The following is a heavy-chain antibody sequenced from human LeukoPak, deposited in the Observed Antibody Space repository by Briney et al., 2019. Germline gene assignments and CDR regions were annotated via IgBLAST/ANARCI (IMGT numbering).Heavy chain of an antibody. Sequence: GGSLRLSCAASGFTFDDYAMHWVRQAPGKGLEWVSGISWNSGSIGYADSVKGRFTISRDNSKNTLYLQMNSLRAEDTAVYYCAKDANYYDSSGHRYWGQGTLVTVSS. CDR2: ISWNSGSI. CDR1: GFTFDDYA. D-gene: IGHD3-22*01. J-gene: IGHJ4*02. CDR3: AKDANYYDSSGHRY. V-gene: IGHV3-9*01.